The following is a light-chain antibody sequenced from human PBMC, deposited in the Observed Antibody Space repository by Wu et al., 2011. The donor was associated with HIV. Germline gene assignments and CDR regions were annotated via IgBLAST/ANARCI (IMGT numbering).Light chain of an antibody. CDR3: QQYGSSSWT. Sequence: SQSVSSSYLAWYQQKPGQAPRLLIYGASSRATGIPDRFSGSGSGTDFTLTISRLEPEDFAVYYCQQYGSSSWTFGQGTKVEIK. CDR2: GAS. V-gene: IGKV3-20*01. CDR1: QSVSSSY. J-gene: IGKJ1*01.